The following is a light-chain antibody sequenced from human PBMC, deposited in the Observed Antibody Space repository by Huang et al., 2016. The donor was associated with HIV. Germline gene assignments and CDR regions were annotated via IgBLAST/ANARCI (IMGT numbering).Light chain of an antibody. CDR3: QQSYNTPYT. V-gene: IGKV1-39*01. CDR1: QNTNTY. J-gene: IGKJ2*01. CDR2: AAS. Sequence: DIQMTQSPSSLSASVGDRVTITCRASQNTNTYLNWYQQKLGKAPRLLIYAASSLQSGVPSRFSGGGSGTDFTLTISSLQPEDFAIYYCQQSYNTPYTFGQGTKLEIK.